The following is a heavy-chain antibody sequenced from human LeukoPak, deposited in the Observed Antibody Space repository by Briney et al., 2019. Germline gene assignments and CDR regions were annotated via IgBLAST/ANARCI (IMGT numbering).Heavy chain of an antibody. CDR2: IWYDGSKK. CDR3: ARETPSADAAFDY. CDR1: GFTFSSYG. Sequence: GRSLRLSCAVSGFTFSSYGMHWVRQAPGKGLEWVAVIWYDGSKKYYADSVKGRFTISRDNSKNTLDLQMNSLSAEDTAVYYCARETPSADAAFDYWGQGTLVAVSS. J-gene: IGHJ4*02. D-gene: IGHD2-15*01. V-gene: IGHV3-33*01.